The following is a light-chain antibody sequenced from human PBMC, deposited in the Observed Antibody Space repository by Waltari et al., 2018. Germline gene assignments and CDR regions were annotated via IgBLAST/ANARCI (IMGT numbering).Light chain of an antibody. CDR2: GNSDGSH. V-gene: IGLV4-69*01. Sequence: QQQPEKCPRYLMKGNSDGSHSKGDESPDRFSGSSSGAERYLTISSVQPEDEADYYCQTGGHGTWVFGGGTKLTVL. CDR3: QTGGHGTWV. J-gene: IGLJ3*02.